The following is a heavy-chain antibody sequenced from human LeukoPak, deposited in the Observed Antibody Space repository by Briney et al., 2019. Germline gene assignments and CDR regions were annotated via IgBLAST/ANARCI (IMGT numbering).Heavy chain of an antibody. J-gene: IGHJ4*02. CDR3: ARDLADITMLVIVVTPIPYYFDY. V-gene: IGHV4-38-2*02. Sequence: PSETLSLTCTVSGYSINSGYFWGWIRQPPGKGLEWIGSISHTGSTYYNPSLKSRVTISLDTSENQFSLKLSSVTAADTAVYYCARDLADITMLVIVVTPIPYYFDYWGQGTLVTVSS. CDR2: ISHTGST. CDR1: GYSINSGYF. D-gene: IGHD3-22*01.